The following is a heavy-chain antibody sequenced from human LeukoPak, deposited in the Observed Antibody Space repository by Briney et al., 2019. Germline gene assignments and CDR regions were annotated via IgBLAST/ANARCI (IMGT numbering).Heavy chain of an antibody. CDR2: IYTSGST. V-gene: IGHV4-4*07. CDR1: GGSISSYY. CDR3: ARGVVVPAARGYAFDI. J-gene: IGHJ3*02. Sequence: SETLSLTCTVSGGSISSYYWSWIRQPAGKGLEWIGRIYTSGSTNYNPSLKSRVTMSVDTSKNQFSLKLSSVTAADTAVYYCARGVVVPAARGYAFDIWGQGTMVTVPS. D-gene: IGHD2-2*01.